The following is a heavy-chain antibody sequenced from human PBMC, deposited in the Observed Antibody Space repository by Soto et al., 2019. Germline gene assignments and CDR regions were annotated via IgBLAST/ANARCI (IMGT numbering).Heavy chain of an antibody. V-gene: IGHV1-58*01. D-gene: IGHD3-22*01. CDR3: AADHKYHYNSSGAPAWDYAMYV. J-gene: IGHJ6*02. CDR1: GFTFTSSA. Sequence: SVKVSCKASGFTFTSSAVQWVRQARGQRLEWIGWIVVGSGNTNYAQKYQERVTTTRDMSTSKAYMELSSLRSEDTAVYYGAADHKYHYNSSGAPAWDYAMYVWS. CDR2: IVVGSGNT.